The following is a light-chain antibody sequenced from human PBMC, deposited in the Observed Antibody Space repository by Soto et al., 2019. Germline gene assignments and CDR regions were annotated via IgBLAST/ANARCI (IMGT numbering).Light chain of an antibody. CDR3: MQGTLWLPT. J-gene: IGKJ1*01. CDR1: QSLPYSEGNTY. V-gene: IGKV2-30*01. Sequence: VVMTPSALSLPVTLGQPASISCRSSQSLPYSEGNTYLHWIQQRPGKSPRRLTYKVFNRDSGVPDRFGASGSGTDFPLKISGLEPMNVRVNSCMQGTLWLPTFGQGTRWIS. CDR2: KVF.